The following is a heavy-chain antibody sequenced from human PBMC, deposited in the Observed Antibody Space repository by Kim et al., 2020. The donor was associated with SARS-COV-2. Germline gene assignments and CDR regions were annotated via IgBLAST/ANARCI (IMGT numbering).Heavy chain of an antibody. CDR1: GFTFSSYW. V-gene: IGHV3-7*03. CDR2: IKQDGSEK. Sequence: GGSLRLSCAASGFTFSSYWMSWVRQATGKGLEWVANIKQDGSEKYYVDSVKGRFTISRDNAKNSLYLQMNSLRAEDTAVYYCARDFSSSWLDYYYYGMDVWGQGTTVTVSS. D-gene: IGHD6-13*01. J-gene: IGHJ6*02. CDR3: ARDFSSSWLDYYYYGMDV.